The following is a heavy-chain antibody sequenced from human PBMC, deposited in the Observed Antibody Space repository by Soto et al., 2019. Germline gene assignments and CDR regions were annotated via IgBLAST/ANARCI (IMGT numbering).Heavy chain of an antibody. CDR1: GITFSDHY. D-gene: IGHD3-3*01. CDR3: AIPGTRLSGFDI. CDR2: SRNKARSYST. V-gene: IGHV3-72*01. J-gene: IGHJ3*02. Sequence: EVQLVESGGGLVQPGGSLRLACAASGITFSDHYMDWVRQTPGKGLEWVGRSRNKARSYSTEYAASVKGRFSISRDDPKNSVYLQMSSLKTEDTALYYCAIPGTRLSGFDIWGQGTMVTVSS.